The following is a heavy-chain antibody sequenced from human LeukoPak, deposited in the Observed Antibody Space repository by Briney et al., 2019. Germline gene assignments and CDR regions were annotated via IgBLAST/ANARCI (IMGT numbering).Heavy chain of an antibody. J-gene: IGHJ4*02. CDR3: ARDGTPGYSSSWTDFDY. D-gene: IGHD6-13*01. Sequence: GSLRLSCAASGFTFSSYAMHWVRQAPGKGLEWVAVISYDGSNKYYADSVKGRFTISRDNSKNTLYLQMNSLRAEDTAVYYCARDGTPGYSSSWTDFDYWGQGTLVTVSS. CDR1: GFTFSSYA. V-gene: IGHV3-30-3*01. CDR2: ISYDGSNK.